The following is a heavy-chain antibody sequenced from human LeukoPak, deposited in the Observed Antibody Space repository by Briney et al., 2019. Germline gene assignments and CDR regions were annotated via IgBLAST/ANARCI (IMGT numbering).Heavy chain of an antibody. J-gene: IGHJ6*02. CDR1: GYTFTSYD. CDR3: ARGSYSSSWYRGTGYYYYYGMDV. CDR2: MNPNSGNT. V-gene: IGHV1-8*01. D-gene: IGHD6-13*01. Sequence: ASVKVSCKASGYTFTSYDINWVRQATGQGLEWMGWMNPNSGNTGYAQKFQGRVTMTRNTSISTAYMELSSLRSEDTAVYYCARGSYSSSWYRGTGYYYYYGMDVWGQGTTVTVSS.